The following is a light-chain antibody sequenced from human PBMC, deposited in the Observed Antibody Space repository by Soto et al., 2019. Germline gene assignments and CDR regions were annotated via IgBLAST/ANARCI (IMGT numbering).Light chain of an antibody. Sequence: ETVMTQPPATLSVSPGERATLSCRASQSVGTSLAWYQQKPGQAPRVLMYGASSRATGVPGRFSGSGSATEFTLTISSLQSEDFAVYYCQQYYSWPLTFGGGTKVDIK. J-gene: IGKJ4*01. CDR3: QQYYSWPLT. CDR2: GAS. V-gene: IGKV3-15*01. CDR1: QSVGTS.